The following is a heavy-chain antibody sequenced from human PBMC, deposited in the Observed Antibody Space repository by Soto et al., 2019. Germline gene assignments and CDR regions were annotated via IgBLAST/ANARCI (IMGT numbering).Heavy chain of an antibody. D-gene: IGHD6-19*01. CDR2: IYYSGST. V-gene: IGHV4-39*01. J-gene: IGHJ6*02. CDR1: GGSISSSSYF. CDR3: ASPHRSGWSLDGMDV. Sequence: QPQLQESGPGLVKPSETLSLTCTVSGGSISSSSYFWVWIRQPPGKGLECIGSIYYSGSTYFNPSLKSRVTISVYTSMNPFSLKLTSVTAADTAVYYCASPHRSGWSLDGMDVWGQGTTVTVSS.